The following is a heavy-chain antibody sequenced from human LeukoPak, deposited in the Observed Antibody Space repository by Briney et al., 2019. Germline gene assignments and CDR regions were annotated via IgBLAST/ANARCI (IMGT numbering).Heavy chain of an antibody. CDR1: GFTFSSYA. CDR2: ISGSGGST. CDR3: AKWGSMGLYDTYGMDV. J-gene: IGHJ6*02. Sequence: EGSLRLSCAASGFTFSSYAMSWVRQAQGKGLEWVSAISGSGGSTYYEDSVKGRFTISRDNSKNTLYLQMKSLRAEDTAVYYCAKWGSMGLYDTYGMDVWGQGTTVTVSS. D-gene: IGHD2/OR15-2a*01. V-gene: IGHV3-23*01.